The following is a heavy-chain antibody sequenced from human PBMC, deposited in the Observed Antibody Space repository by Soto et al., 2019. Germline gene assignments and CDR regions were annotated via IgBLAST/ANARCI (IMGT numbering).Heavy chain of an antibody. D-gene: IGHD3-9*01. CDR1: GYTFTSYG. CDR3: ARGVCYDILTGYSGCYYYYYMDV. Sequence: EASVKVSCKASGYTFTSYGISWVRQAPGQGLEWMGWISAYNGNTNYAQKLQGRVTMTTDTSTSTAYMELRSLRSDDTAVYYCARGVCYDILTGYSGCYYYYYMDVWGKGTTVTVSS. V-gene: IGHV1-18*01. CDR2: ISAYNGNT. J-gene: IGHJ6*03.